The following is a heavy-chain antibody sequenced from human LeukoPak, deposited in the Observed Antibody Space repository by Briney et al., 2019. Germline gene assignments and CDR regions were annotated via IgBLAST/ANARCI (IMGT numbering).Heavy chain of an antibody. Sequence: GGSLRLSCAASGFTFSDYYMSWIRQAPGKGLEWVSYISSSGSTIYYADSVKGRFTISRDNSKNTLYLQMHSLRAEDTAVYYCGRGAGASSYYIDYWGQGTLVTVSS. J-gene: IGHJ4*02. D-gene: IGHD6-6*01. CDR1: GFTFSDYY. V-gene: IGHV3-11*04. CDR3: GRGAGASSYYIDY. CDR2: ISSSGSTI.